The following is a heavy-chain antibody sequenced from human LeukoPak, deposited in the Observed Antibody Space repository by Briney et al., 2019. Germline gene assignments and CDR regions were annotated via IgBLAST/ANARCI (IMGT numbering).Heavy chain of an antibody. V-gene: IGHV3-53*01. Sequence: GGSLKLSCAASGFTVSSNYMTWVRLAPGKGLEWGSVIYSGGFTYYADSGKGRFTISRDNAKNTLYLQMNSLRAEDTAVYYCTTHSYPLSYYDILGGDGRVDYWGQGTLVTVSS. D-gene: IGHD3-9*01. CDR1: GFTVSSNY. CDR3: TTHSYPLSYYDILGGDGRVDY. CDR2: IYSGGFT. J-gene: IGHJ4*02.